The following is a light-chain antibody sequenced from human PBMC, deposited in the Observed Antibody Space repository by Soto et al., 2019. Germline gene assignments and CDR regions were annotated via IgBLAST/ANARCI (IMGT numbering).Light chain of an antibody. V-gene: IGKV3-20*01. J-gene: IGKJ3*01. CDR3: HQFGSSPFT. CDR2: GPS. Sequence: EIVLTQSPATLSLSPGDSAALSCWASHNLRGNYFAWYQQIPGQPHRLLCYGPSGRATGLPDRFSGSGSRTVSNLTISSLHSEDFSEYYCHQFGSSPFTFGSGTKVNMK. CDR1: HNLRGNY.